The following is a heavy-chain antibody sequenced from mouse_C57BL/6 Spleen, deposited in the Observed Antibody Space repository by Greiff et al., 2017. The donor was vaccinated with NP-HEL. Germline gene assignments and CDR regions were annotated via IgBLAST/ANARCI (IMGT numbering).Heavy chain of an antibody. J-gene: IGHJ2*01. CDR3: ARTEHPNYLDY. CDR1: GFSLTSYA. CDR2: IWTGGGT. Sequence: QVQLQQSGPGLVAPSQSLSIPCTVSGFSLTSYAISWVRQPPGKGLEWLGVIWTGGGTNYNSALTSRLSISKDNSKSQVFLKMNSLQTDDTARDYCARTEHPNYLDYWGQGTTLTVSS. V-gene: IGHV2-9-1*01.